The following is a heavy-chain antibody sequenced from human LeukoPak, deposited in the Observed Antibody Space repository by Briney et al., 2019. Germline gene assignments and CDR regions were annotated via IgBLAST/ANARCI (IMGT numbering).Heavy chain of an antibody. D-gene: IGHD2-2*01. CDR2: ISGSGGST. V-gene: IGHV3-23*01. CDR1: GFTFSSYA. Sequence: PGGSLRLSCAASGFTFSSYAMSWVRQAPGKGLEWVSAISGSGGSTYYADSVKGRFTISRDNSKNTLYLQMNSLRAEDTAVYYCARARYCSSISCRDAFDIWGQGTMVTVSS. J-gene: IGHJ3*02. CDR3: ARARYCSSISCRDAFDI.